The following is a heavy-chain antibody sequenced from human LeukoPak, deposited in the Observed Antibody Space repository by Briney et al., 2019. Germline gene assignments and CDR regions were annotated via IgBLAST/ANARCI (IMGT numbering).Heavy chain of an antibody. CDR3: ARRGSGAPFDY. CDR1: GGSVSSGSYY. CDR2: VYYSGST. J-gene: IGHJ4*02. D-gene: IGHD3-16*01. V-gene: IGHV4-61*01. Sequence: KSSETLSLTCIVSGGSVSSGSYYWNWIRQPPGKGLQWIGYVYYSGSTNYNPSLKSRVTMSLDTSKNQFSLKLNSVTAADTAVYYCARRGSGAPFDYWGQGALVTVSS.